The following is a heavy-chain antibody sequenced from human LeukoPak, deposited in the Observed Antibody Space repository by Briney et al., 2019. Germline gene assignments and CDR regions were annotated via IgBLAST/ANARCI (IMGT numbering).Heavy chain of an antibody. CDR3: ARSRTVTPDY. V-gene: IGHV4-31*03. D-gene: IGHD4-17*01. Sequence: PSETLSLTCTVSGGSIGSGDYYWNWIRQHPGKGLEWIGYIYYSGSTYYNPSLKSRVTISVDTSKNQFSLKLSSVTAADTAVYYCARSRTVTPDYRGQGTLVTVSS. J-gene: IGHJ4*02. CDR1: GGSIGSGDYY. CDR2: IYYSGST.